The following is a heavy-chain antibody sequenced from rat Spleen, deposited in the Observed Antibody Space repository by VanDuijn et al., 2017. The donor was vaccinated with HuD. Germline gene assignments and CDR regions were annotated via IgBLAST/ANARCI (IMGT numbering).Heavy chain of an antibody. CDR1: GFTFSSYW. J-gene: IGHJ2*01. D-gene: IGHD4-3*01. CDR2: ISSDGFNT. Sequence: EVQLVESGGGLVQPGRSLKLSCVASGFTFSSYWMYWIRQAPGKGLEWVSSISSDGFNTHYPDSVKGRFSISRDDAKSTLYLQMNSLRSEDTATYYCTILRGTNYWGQGVMVTVSS. V-gene: IGHV5-58*01. CDR3: TILRGTNY.